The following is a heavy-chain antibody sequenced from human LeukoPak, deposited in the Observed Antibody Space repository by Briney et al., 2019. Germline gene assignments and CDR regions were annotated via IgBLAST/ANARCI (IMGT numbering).Heavy chain of an antibody. V-gene: IGHV3-21*01. Sequence: GGSLRLSCAASGFTFSSYSMNWVRQAPGKGLEWVSSISSSSSYIYYADSVKGRFTISRDNAKNSLYLQMNSLRAEDTAVYYCARGPLRIAAAGTDYWGQGTLVTVSS. CDR3: ARGPLRIAAAGTDY. D-gene: IGHD6-13*01. J-gene: IGHJ4*02. CDR2: ISSSSSYI. CDR1: GFTFSSYS.